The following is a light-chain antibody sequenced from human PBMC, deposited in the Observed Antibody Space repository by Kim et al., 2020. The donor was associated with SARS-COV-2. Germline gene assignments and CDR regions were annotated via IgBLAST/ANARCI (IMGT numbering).Light chain of an antibody. Sequence: GQTVNITWFGSTSNIGNNIVYWYQQVPGTAPRLLIHRSNQRPSGVPDRFSASKSGTSASLAVSGLRSDDEAEYYCAALDDTLRGRIFGGGTKVTVL. J-gene: IGLJ2*01. CDR2: RSN. CDR3: AALDDTLRGRI. V-gene: IGLV1-47*02. CDR1: TSNIGNNI.